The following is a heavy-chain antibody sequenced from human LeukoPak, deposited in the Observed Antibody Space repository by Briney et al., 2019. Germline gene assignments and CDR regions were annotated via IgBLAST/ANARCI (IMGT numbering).Heavy chain of an antibody. V-gene: IGHV1-69*05. Sequence: GASVKVSCTASGGTFSSYAISWVRQAPGQGLEWMGGIIPIFGTANYAQKFQGRVTMTSDTSTSTVYMELSSLRSEDTAVYFCARDGGSFSYNMDVWGQGTTVTVSS. CDR1: GGTFSSYA. D-gene: IGHD1-26*01. CDR2: IIPIFGTA. J-gene: IGHJ6*02. CDR3: ARDGGSFSYNMDV.